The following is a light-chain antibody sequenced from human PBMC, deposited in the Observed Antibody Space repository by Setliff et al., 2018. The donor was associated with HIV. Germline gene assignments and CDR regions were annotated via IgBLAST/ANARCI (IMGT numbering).Light chain of an antibody. J-gene: IGLJ1*01. CDR2: DVT. Sequence: QSVLAQPRSVSGSPGQSVTFSCTGSSSDVGAYNYVSWYQQRPGTAPKLIIYDVTKRPSGVPDRFSASKSGDTASLTISGLQSEDEADYYCCSYAGTNTDIFGTGTKVTV. CDR1: SSDVGAYNY. V-gene: IGLV2-11*01. CDR3: CSYAGTNTDI.